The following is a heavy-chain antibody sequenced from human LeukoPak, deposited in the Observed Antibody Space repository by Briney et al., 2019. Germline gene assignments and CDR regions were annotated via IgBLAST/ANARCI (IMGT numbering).Heavy chain of an antibody. Sequence: SQTLSLTCAISGDSVSSNSAAWNWIRQSPSRGLEWLGRTYYRSKWYNDYAVSVKSRITVNPDTSKNQFSLQLNSVTPEDTAVYYCAQGSSTRSGDAFDIWGQGTMVTVSS. J-gene: IGHJ3*02. D-gene: IGHD2-2*01. CDR3: AQGSSTRSGDAFDI. V-gene: IGHV6-1*01. CDR2: TYYRSKWYN. CDR1: GDSVSSNSAA.